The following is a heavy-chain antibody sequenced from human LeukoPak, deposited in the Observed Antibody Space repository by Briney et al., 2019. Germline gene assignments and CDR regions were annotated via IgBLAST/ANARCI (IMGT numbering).Heavy chain of an antibody. Sequence: GGSLRLSCATSGFPFSAYDMPWVRQAPGKGLEWVSAFGSAGDTYYPGAVKGRFTISRDYAKNSLYLQMNSLRAGDTAVYFCVRGALPGDNWYFDLWGRGTLVTVSS. CDR3: VRGALPGDNWYFDL. CDR1: GFPFSAYD. J-gene: IGHJ2*01. CDR2: FGSAGDT. V-gene: IGHV3-13*01.